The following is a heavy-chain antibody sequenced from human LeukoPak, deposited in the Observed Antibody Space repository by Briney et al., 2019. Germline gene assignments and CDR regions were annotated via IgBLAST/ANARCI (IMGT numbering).Heavy chain of an antibody. CDR1: GFSLSRYW. CDR2: IDNDGTDT. D-gene: IGHD3-9*01. V-gene: IGHV3-74*01. Sequence: PGGSLRLSCAASGFSLSRYWMHWVSQAPGTGLVWVSYIDNDGTDTNYADSVRGRFTVSRDNAKNTLYLQMNGLRAEDTAVYYCTRGGFDHNMDVWGKGTTVT. CDR3: TRGGFDHNMDV. J-gene: IGHJ6*03.